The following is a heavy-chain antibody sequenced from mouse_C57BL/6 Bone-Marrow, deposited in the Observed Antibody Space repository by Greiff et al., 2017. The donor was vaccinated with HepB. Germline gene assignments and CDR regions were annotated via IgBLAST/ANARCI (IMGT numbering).Heavy chain of an antibody. CDR2: INPSTGGT. Sequence: EVQGVESGPELVKPGASVKISCKASGYSFTGYYMHWVKQSSEKSLEWIGEINPSTGGTSYNQKFKGKATLTVDKSSSTAYMQLKSLTSEDSAVYYCVGNYYAMDYWGQGTSVTVSS. D-gene: IGHD3-3*01. J-gene: IGHJ4*01. V-gene: IGHV1-43*01. CDR1: GYSFTGYY. CDR3: VGNYYAMDY.